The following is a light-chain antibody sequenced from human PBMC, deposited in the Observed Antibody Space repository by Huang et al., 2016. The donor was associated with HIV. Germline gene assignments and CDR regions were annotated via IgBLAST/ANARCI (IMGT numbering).Light chain of an antibody. V-gene: IGKV2-28*01. J-gene: IGKJ2*01. CDR2: LGS. Sequence: DIVMTQSPLSLAVTPGEPASISCRSSQSLLHSNGYFSVDWYLQKPGLSPQLLIYLGSNRASGVPDRFSCSGSGTDFTLKISRVEAEDVGVYYCMQALQTPPTFGQGTKLEIK. CDR1: QSLLHSNGYFS. CDR3: MQALQTPPT.